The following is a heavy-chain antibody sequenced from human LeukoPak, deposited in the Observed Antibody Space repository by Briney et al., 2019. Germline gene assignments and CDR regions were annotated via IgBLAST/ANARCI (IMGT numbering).Heavy chain of an antibody. CDR1: GFTFSIYG. CDR2: ISSGNTI. V-gene: IGHV3-48*04. Sequence: GGSLRLSCAASGFTFSIYGMNWVRQAPGKGLEWVSYISSGNTIYYADSVKGRFTISGDNAKNSLYLQMNSLRAEDTAVYYCAKVGPWGQGTLVTVSS. D-gene: IGHD1-26*01. CDR3: AKVGP. J-gene: IGHJ5*02.